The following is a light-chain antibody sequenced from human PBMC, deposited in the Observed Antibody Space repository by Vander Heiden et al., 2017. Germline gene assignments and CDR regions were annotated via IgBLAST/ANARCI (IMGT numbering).Light chain of an antibody. CDR3: QQRSNWPIT. CDR1: QSVSSY. Sequence: EVVLTQPPSTLSLSPGERATLSCRASQSVSSYLAWYQQKPGQAPRLLIYDASNRATGIPARFSGSGSGTDFTLTISSLEPEDFAVYYCQQRSNWPITFGQGTLLXIK. V-gene: IGKV3-11*01. J-gene: IGKJ5*01. CDR2: DAS.